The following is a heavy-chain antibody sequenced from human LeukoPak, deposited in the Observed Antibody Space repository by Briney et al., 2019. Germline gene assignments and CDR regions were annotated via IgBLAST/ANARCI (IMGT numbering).Heavy chain of an antibody. CDR1: GFSFSNAW. Sequence: PGGSLRLSCVASGFSFSNAWMSWVRQVPGKGLEWVGRIKSKTDGGTTDYAAPVKGRFTISRDDSKNTLYLQMNSLRAEDTAVYYCARDYGEYYYDSSGYYGGFDYWGQGTLVTVSS. J-gene: IGHJ4*02. V-gene: IGHV3-15*01. CDR2: IKSKTDGGTT. CDR3: ARDYGEYYYDSSGYYGGFDY. D-gene: IGHD3-22*01.